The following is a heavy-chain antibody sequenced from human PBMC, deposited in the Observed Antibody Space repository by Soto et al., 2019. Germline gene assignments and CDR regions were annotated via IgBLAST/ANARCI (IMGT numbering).Heavy chain of an antibody. CDR3: ARGLYGGNSGYYFDY. CDR1: ADSISSGEYY. D-gene: IGHD4-17*01. Sequence: SETLSLTCTVSADSISSGEYYWSWIRQPPGKDLEWIGYIYYSGSTYYNPSLKSRPTISMDTAKNQFSLKLSSVTAADTAVYYCARGLYGGNSGYYFDYWGQGTLVTVSS. J-gene: IGHJ4*02. V-gene: IGHV4-30-4*01. CDR2: IYYSGST.